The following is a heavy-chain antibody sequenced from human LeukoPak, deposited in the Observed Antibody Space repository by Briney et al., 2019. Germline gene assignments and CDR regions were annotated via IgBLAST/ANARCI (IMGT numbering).Heavy chain of an antibody. CDR1: GFTFSTYA. CDR2: ISYDGSNK. V-gene: IGHV3-30-3*01. Sequence: GRSLRLSCATSGFTFSTYAMHWVRQAPGKGLEWVAVISYDGSNKYYADSVKGRFTISRDNSKNTLYLQMNSLRAEDTAVYYCAKVARKGYGGNNWFDPWGQGTLVTVSS. CDR3: AKVARKGYGGNNWFDP. D-gene: IGHD4-23*01. J-gene: IGHJ5*02.